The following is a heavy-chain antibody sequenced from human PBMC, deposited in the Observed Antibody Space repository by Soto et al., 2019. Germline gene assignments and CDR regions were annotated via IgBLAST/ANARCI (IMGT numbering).Heavy chain of an antibody. CDR2: IWYDGSNK. Sequence: QVQLVESGGGVVQPGRSLRLSCAASGFTFSSYGMHWVRQAPGKGLEWVAVIWYDGSNKYYADSVKGRFTISRDNSKNTLYLQMNGLRAEDTAVYYCAGGPVEYQLPYGMDVWGQGTTVTVSS. J-gene: IGHJ6*02. CDR3: AGGPVEYQLPYGMDV. CDR1: GFTFSSYG. D-gene: IGHD2-2*01. V-gene: IGHV3-33*01.